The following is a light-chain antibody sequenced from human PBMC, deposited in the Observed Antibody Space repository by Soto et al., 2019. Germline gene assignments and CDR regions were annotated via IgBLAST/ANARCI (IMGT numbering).Light chain of an antibody. CDR1: SSDVGAYSY. CDR3: TSYTISNTYV. J-gene: IGLJ1*01. Sequence: QSALTQPASVSGPPGQSITLSCTGTSSDVGAYSYVSWYQQHPGKAPKLMIYDVNDRPSGVSNRFSGSKSGNTASLTISGLQAEDEADYYCTSYTISNTYVFGTGTKVTVL. V-gene: IGLV2-14*01. CDR2: DVN.